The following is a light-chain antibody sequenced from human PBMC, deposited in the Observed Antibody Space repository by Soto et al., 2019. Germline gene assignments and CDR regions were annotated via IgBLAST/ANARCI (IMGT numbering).Light chain of an antibody. V-gene: IGKV3-15*01. CDR1: QSVSNN. CDR3: QQYNNWTWT. J-gene: IGKJ1*01. CDR2: GES. Sequence: EIVFTQSPGTLSLSPGERATLSCRASQSVSNNYLDWYQQKPGQAPRLLIYGESPRETGIPGMFSGSGSGTEFTLTISSLQSGDFAVDYCQQYNNWTWTFGQGTQVDIK.